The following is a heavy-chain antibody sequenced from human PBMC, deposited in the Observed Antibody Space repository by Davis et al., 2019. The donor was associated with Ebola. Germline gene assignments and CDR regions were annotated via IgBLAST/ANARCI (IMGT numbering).Heavy chain of an antibody. D-gene: IGHD6-19*01. CDR2: ISGDGKKT. V-gene: IGHV3-74*01. CDR1: GFTFSSYW. CDR3: AKRATVKVAGANYYNAMDV. Sequence: PGGSLRLSCAASGFTFSSYWMHWVRQAPGKGLVWVSRISGDGKKTNYADFVKGRVTISRDNAKNTLYLQMNSLRAEDTAVFYCAKRATVKVAGANYYNAMDVWGKGTTVTVSS. J-gene: IGHJ6*04.